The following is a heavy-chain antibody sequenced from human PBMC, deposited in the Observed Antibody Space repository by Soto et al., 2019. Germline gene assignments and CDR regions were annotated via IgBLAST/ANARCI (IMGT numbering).Heavy chain of an antibody. Sequence: GESLKISCKGSGYSFTSYWIGWVRQMPGKGLEWMGIIYPGDSDTRYSPSFQGQVTISADKSISTAYLQWSSLKASDTAMYYCASSSTMVRGVLKYYYYGMDVWGQGTTVTVSS. CDR3: ASSSTMVRGVLKYYYYGMDV. CDR2: IYPGDSDT. J-gene: IGHJ6*02. V-gene: IGHV5-51*01. CDR1: GYSFTSYW. D-gene: IGHD3-10*01.